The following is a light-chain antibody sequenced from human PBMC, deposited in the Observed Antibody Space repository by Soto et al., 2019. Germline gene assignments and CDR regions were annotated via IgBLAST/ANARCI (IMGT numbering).Light chain of an antibody. CDR3: LQHNSYPLT. Sequence: DIQMTQYPSSLSASIGDRVTITCRANQGIRNDLVWYQQKPGKAPKRLIYAASSLHSGVPSRFSGSGSGTEFTLTISSLQPEDFATYYCLQHNSYPLTFGGGTKVEIK. J-gene: IGKJ4*01. CDR2: AAS. CDR1: QGIRND. V-gene: IGKV1-17*01.